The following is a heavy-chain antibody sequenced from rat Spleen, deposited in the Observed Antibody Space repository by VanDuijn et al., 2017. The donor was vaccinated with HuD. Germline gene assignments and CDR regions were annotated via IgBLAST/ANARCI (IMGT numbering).Heavy chain of an antibody. CDR3: ARXGNGPXDYYFDY. CDR1: GFSLTSYN. J-gene: IGHJ2*01. V-gene: IGHV2-30*01. CDR2: IWTGGST. Sequence: QVQLKESGPGLVQPSQTLSLTCTVSGFSLTSYNVHWVRQPTGKGLEWMGMIWTGGSTDYNSVFNSRLSISRDTSESQVFLKMNSLQTEDIGTYYXARXGNGPXDYYFDYWGQGVMVTVSS.